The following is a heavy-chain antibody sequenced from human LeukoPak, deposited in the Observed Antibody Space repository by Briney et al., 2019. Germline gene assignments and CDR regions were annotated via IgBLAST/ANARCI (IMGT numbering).Heavy chain of an antibody. J-gene: IGHJ4*02. Sequence: GGSLRLSCAASGFTFSSYGMHWVRQAPGKGLEWVAVISYDGSNKYYADSVKGRFTISRDNSKNTLYLQMNSQRAEDTAVYYCAKDREGGELSLLGFDYWGQGTLVTVSS. CDR3: AKDREGGELSLLGFDY. D-gene: IGHD3-16*02. CDR2: ISYDGSNK. CDR1: GFTFSSYG. V-gene: IGHV3-30*18.